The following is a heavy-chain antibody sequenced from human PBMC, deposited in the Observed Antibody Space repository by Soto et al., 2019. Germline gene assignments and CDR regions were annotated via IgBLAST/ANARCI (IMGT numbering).Heavy chain of an antibody. J-gene: IGHJ6*02. Sequence: VKVSCKASGYTFTDYYINWVRQAPGQGLEWMGWINPSSGGTNYAEKFQDRVTMTRDTSIGTAYMELNRLTSDDTAVYFCARQWNLLNYFYGMDAWGQGTTVTVSS. CDR3: ARQWNLLNYFYGMDA. CDR1: GYTFTDYY. V-gene: IGHV1-2*02. D-gene: IGHD1-26*01. CDR2: INPSSGGT.